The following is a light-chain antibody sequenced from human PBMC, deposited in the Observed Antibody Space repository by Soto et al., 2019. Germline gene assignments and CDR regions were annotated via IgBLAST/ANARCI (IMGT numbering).Light chain of an antibody. CDR1: TGAVTSGYY. J-gene: IGLJ2*01. V-gene: IGLV7-43*01. CDR3: LLYYGGQLGV. CDR2: STS. Sequence: QAVVTQEPSLTVSPGGTVTLTCASSTGAVTSGYYPNWFQQKPGQAPRALIYSTSNKYSWTPARFSGSLLGGKAALTLSGVQTEDEAEYYCLLYYGGQLGVFGGGTKVPVL.